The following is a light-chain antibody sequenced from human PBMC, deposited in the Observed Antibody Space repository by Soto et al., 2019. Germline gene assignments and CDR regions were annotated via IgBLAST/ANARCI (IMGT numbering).Light chain of an antibody. CDR2: KGS. Sequence: SVLTKPSSVYGSPGQWITISYTGTNSDVGSYNLVSWYQQHPGKAPKLVIYKGSERPSGVSNRFSGSKSGNTASLTISGLQAEDEADYYCCSYAGSITFYVFGTGTKVTVL. V-gene: IGLV2-23*01. J-gene: IGLJ1*01. CDR3: CSYAGSITFYV. CDR1: NSDVGSYNL.